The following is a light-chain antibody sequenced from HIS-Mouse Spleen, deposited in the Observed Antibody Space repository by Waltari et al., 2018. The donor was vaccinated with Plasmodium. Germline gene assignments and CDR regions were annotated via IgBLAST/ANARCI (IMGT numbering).Light chain of an antibody. Sequence: ELTQPPSVYVSPGQTASITCSGDKLGDKYACWYQQKPGQSPVLVIYQDSKRPSGIPERFSGSNSGNTATLTISGTQAMDEADYYCQAWDSSTVVFGGGTKLTVL. V-gene: IGLV3-1*01. CDR2: QDS. J-gene: IGLJ2*01. CDR3: QAWDSSTVV. CDR1: KLGDKY.